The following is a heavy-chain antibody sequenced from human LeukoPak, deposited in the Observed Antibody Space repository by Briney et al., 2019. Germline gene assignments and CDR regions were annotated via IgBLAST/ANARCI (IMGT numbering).Heavy chain of an antibody. CDR1: GDSVSSNSAA. D-gene: IGHD3-22*01. CDR2: TYYRSKWYN. J-gene: IGHJ4*02. Sequence: SQTLSLTCAISGDSVSSNSAAWNWIRQSPSRGLEWLGRTYYRSKWYNDHAVSVKSRITINPDTSKNQFSLQLNSVTPEDTAVYYCARARVEPVKPSYYYDSSGYLYFDYWGQGTLVTVSS. V-gene: IGHV6-1*01. CDR3: ARARVEPVKPSYYYDSSGYLYFDY.